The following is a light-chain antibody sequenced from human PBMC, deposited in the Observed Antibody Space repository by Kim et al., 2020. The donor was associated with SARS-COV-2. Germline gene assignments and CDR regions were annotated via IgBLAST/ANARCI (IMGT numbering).Light chain of an antibody. V-gene: IGKV3-11*01. Sequence: LPPGDRATLSCRASQSIGNDLAWFQHKPGQAPRLLIYGTSNRATGIPARFSGSGSGSEFTLTISSLEPEDSAVYYCQQRNNWPLTFGGGTKVDIK. CDR2: GTS. CDR3: QQRNNWPLT. J-gene: IGKJ4*01. CDR1: QSIGND.